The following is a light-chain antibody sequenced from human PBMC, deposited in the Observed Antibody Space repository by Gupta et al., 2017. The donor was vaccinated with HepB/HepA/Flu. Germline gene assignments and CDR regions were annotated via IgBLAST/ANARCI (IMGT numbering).Light chain of an antibody. Sequence: QSALTQPASVSGSPGQSITILCTGTSRAVGGYNFVSWYQQYPGKVPKLIIFDVGNRPSGVSNRFSGSKSGNTASLTISGLQAEDEADYYCTAYTSSSTWVFGGGTKLTVL. J-gene: IGLJ3*02. V-gene: IGLV2-14*03. CDR3: TAYTSSSTWV. CDR1: SRAVGGYNF. CDR2: DVG.